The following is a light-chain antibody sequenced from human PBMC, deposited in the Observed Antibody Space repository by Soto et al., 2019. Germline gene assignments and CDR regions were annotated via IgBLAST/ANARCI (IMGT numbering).Light chain of an antibody. CDR2: DVT. Sequence: QSALTQPASVSGSPGQSITISCTGTSSDVGGYNFVSWYQQYPGKAPKLMIHDVTSRPSGVSNRFSGSKSGTTASLTISGLQAEDEAVYYCCSYASSTSYVFGTGTKLTVL. J-gene: IGLJ1*01. CDR1: SSDVGGYNF. V-gene: IGLV2-14*01. CDR3: CSYASSTSYV.